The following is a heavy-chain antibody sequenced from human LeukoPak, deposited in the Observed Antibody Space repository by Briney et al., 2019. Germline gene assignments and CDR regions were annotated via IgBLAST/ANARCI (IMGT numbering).Heavy chain of an antibody. CDR2: INHSGST. Sequence: SETLSLTCAVYGGSFSGYYWSWIRQPPGKGLEWIGEINHSGSTNYNPSLKSRVTISVATSKNQFSLKLSSVTAADTAVYYCARTARLRYFDWLQRRNAFDIWGQGTMVTVSS. V-gene: IGHV4-34*01. J-gene: IGHJ3*02. D-gene: IGHD3-9*01. CDR1: GGSFSGYY. CDR3: ARTARLRYFDWLQRRNAFDI.